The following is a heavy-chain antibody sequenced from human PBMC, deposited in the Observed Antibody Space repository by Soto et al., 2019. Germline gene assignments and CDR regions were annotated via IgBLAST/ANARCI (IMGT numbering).Heavy chain of an antibody. V-gene: IGHV3-33*01. CDR2: FWYDGSNK. CDR3: ARDGTFGAKGGSLDI. J-gene: IGHJ3*02. Sequence: PEGSLRLSCAASGFTFRTYGMHWVRQAPGKGLEWVAIFWYDGSNKYYAESVKGRFTISRDNSKNTLYLQMNSLRAEDTAVYYCARDGTFGAKGGSLDIWGQGTMVTVSS. CDR1: GFTFRTYG. D-gene: IGHD3-16*01.